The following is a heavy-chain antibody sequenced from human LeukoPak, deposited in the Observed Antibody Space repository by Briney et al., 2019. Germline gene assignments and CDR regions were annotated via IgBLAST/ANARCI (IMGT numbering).Heavy chain of an antibody. CDR1: GGSISSGGYS. D-gene: IGHD4-17*01. V-gene: IGHV4-31*11. J-gene: IGHJ4*02. CDR3: ARGGKTVTTIFDY. CDR2: IYYSGST. Sequence: KPSETLSLTCAVSGGSISSGGYSWSRIRQHPGKGLEWIGYIYYSGSTYYNPSLKSRVTISVDTSKNQFSLKLSSVTAADTAVYYCARGGKTVTTIFDYWGQGTLVTVSS.